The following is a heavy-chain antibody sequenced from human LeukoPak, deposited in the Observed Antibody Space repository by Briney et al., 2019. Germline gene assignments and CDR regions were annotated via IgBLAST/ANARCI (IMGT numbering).Heavy chain of an antibody. Sequence: GGSLRLSCAASGFTFSSYCMSWVRQAPGKGLEWVANIKQDGSEKYYVDSVKGRFTISRDNAKNSLYLQMNSLRAEDTAVYYCARDNPTYYDFWSGYPRYNWFDPWGQGTLVTVSS. CDR1: GFTFSSYC. CDR2: IKQDGSEK. D-gene: IGHD3-3*01. J-gene: IGHJ5*02. V-gene: IGHV3-7*01. CDR3: ARDNPTYYDFWSGYPRYNWFDP.